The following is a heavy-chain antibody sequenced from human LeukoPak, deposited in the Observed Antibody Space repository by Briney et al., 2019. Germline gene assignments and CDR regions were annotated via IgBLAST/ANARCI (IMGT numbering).Heavy chain of an antibody. V-gene: IGHV1-46*01. D-gene: IGHD6-6*01. CDR3: AKDSSSVAARPGYFDY. Sequence: GASVKVYCKASGYTFTSYYMHWVRQAPGQGLEWMGIINPSGGSTSYAQKFQGRVTMTRDTSTSTVYMELSSLRSEDTAVYYCAKDSSSVAARPGYFDYWGQGTLVTVSS. CDR2: INPSGGST. CDR1: GYTFTSYY. J-gene: IGHJ4*02.